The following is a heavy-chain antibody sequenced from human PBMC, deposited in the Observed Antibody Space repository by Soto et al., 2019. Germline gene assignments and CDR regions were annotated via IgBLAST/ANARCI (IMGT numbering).Heavy chain of an antibody. Sequence: SQTLSLTCAISGDSVSSNSAAWNWIRQSPSRGLEWLGRTYYRSKWYNDYAVSVKSRITINPDTSKNQFSLQLNSVTPEDTAVYYCARSGGLGYCSGGSCYHGLSKYNWFEPWGQGTLVTVSS. V-gene: IGHV6-1*01. CDR3: ARSGGLGYCSGGSCYHGLSKYNWFEP. CDR2: TYYRSKWYN. D-gene: IGHD2-15*01. J-gene: IGHJ5*02. CDR1: GDSVSSNSAA.